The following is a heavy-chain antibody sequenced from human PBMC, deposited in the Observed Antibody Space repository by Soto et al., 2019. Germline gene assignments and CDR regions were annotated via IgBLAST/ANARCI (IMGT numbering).Heavy chain of an antibody. CDR1: GFTFSSYG. J-gene: IGHJ4*02. CDR2: ISGSGGST. D-gene: IGHD3-3*01. Sequence: GSLRLSCAASGFTFSSYGMSWVRQAPGKGLEWVSAISGSGGSTYYADSVKGRFTISRDNSKNTLYLQMNSLRAEDTAVYYCAKNYYDVWSGYCPFDYWGQGTLVTVSS. CDR3: AKNYYDVWSGYCPFDY. V-gene: IGHV3-23*01.